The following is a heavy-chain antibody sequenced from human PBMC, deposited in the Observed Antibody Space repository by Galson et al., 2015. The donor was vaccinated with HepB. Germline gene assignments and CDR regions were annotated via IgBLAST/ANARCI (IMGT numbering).Heavy chain of an antibody. CDR1: GDTFKNYG. Sequence: SVKVSCKASGDTFKNYGFTWVRQAPGRGLEWLGRVTPVSAIAIYAQKYRGRVTLSADAATNTVSMELGSLTPGDTTVYYCAGTLSGGLHLSYYFYYMDVWGNGTTVIVSS. D-gene: IGHD1-14*01. J-gene: IGHJ6*03. V-gene: IGHV1-69*13. CDR3: AGTLSGGLHLSYYFYYMDV. CDR2: VTPVSAIA.